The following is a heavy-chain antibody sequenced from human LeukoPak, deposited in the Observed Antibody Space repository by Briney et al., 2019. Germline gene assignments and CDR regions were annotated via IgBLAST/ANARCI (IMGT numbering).Heavy chain of an antibody. CDR3: ARDHDFWSGYPRYYYYYMDV. D-gene: IGHD3-3*01. CDR2: IWYDGSNR. J-gene: IGHJ6*03. CDR1: GFTFSSYG. Sequence: GGSLRLSCAASGFTFSSYGMHWVRQAPGKGLEWVAVIWYDGSNRYYADSVKGRFTISRDNSKNTLYLQMNSLRAEDTAVYYCARDHDFWSGYPRYYYYYMDVWGKGTTVTVSS. V-gene: IGHV3-33*01.